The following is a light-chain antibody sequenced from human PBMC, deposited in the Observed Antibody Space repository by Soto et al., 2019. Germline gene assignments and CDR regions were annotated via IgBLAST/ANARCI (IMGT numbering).Light chain of an antibody. Sequence: DIQMTQSPSTLSGSVGDRVTITCRASQTISSWLAWYQQKPGKAPKLLIYDVSSLESGVPSRFSGSGSGTEFTLTISSLQPDDVATYYCQQSNSFWTFGQGTKVDIK. CDR2: DVS. J-gene: IGKJ1*01. CDR3: QQSNSFWT. V-gene: IGKV1-5*01. CDR1: QTISSW.